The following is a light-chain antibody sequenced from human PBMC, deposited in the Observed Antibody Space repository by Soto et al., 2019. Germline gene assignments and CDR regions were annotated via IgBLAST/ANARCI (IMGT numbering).Light chain of an antibody. CDR2: DVN. Sequence: ALTQPPSASGSPGQSVTISCTGTSSDVGAFDYVSWYQQYPGEAPKLLIYDVNKRPSGVPDRFSGSKSDNTASLTVSGLQAEDEADFYCSSYAGNNIFVFGTGTKVTVL. J-gene: IGLJ1*01. CDR1: SSDVGAFDY. CDR3: SSYAGNNIFV. V-gene: IGLV2-8*01.